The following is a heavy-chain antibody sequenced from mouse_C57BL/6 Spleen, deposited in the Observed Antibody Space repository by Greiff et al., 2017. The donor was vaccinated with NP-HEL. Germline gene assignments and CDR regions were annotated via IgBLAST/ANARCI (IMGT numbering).Heavy chain of an antibody. J-gene: IGHJ3*01. V-gene: IGHV7-3*01. Sequence: EVQLVESGGGLVQPGGSLSLSCAASGFTFTDYYMSWVRQPPGKALEWLGFISNKANGYTTKYSSSVKGRFTISRDNSQTILYLQMDALGDEGRVTYYGARDVEFAYWGQGTLVTVSA. CDR3: ARDVEFAY. CDR2: ISNKANGYTT. CDR1: GFTFTDYY.